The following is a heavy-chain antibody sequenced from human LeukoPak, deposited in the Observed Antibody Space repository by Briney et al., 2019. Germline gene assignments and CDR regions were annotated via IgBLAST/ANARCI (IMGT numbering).Heavy chain of an antibody. V-gene: IGHV4-61*02. Sequence: SETLSLTCTVSGGSISSGSYYWSWIRQPAGKGLEWIGRIYTSGSTNYNPSLKSRVTISVDTSKNQFSLKLSSVTAADTAVYYCARDARSLGYCSSTSCYTGNGWFDPWGQGTLVTVSS. CDR1: GGSISSGSYY. J-gene: IGHJ5*02. CDR3: ARDARSLGYCSSTSCYTGNGWFDP. CDR2: IYTSGST. D-gene: IGHD2-2*02.